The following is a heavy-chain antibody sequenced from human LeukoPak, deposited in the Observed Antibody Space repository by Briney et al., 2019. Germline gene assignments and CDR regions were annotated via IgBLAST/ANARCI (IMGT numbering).Heavy chain of an antibody. D-gene: IGHD1-26*01. CDR3: AREVGVGVTRHDY. CDR1: GYTFSTYG. J-gene: IGHJ4*02. V-gene: IGHV1-18*01. Sequence: AASVKVSCKASGYTFSTYGFMWVRQAPGQGLEWMGWISAYNGNTKYAQNLQGRVTMTTDTYTDTAYMELRTLRSDDTAVYYCAREVGVGVTRHDYWGQGTLVTVSS. CDR2: ISAYNGNT.